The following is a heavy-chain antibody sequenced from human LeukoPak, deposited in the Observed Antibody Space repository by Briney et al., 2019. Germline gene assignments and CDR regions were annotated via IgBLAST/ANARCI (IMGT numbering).Heavy chain of an antibody. J-gene: IGHJ6*02. CDR3: ARERGYSYGYDYYYGMDV. CDR2: IIPILGIA. Sequence: ASVKVSCKASGGTFSSYAISWVRQAPGQGLEWMGRIIPILGIANYAQKFQGRVTITADKSTSTAYMELSSLRSEDTAVYYCARERGYSYGYDYYYGMDVWGQGTTVTVSS. CDR1: GGTFSSYA. D-gene: IGHD5-18*01. V-gene: IGHV1-69*04.